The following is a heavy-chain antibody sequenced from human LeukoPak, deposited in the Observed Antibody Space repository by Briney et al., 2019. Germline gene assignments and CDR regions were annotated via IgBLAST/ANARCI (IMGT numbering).Heavy chain of an antibody. CDR2: VDPEDGET. J-gene: IGHJ4*02. CDR1: GYTFTDYY. V-gene: IGHV1-69-2*01. Sequence: GATVKISCKASGYTFTDYYMHWVQQAPGKGLEWMGRVDPEDGETIYAEKFQGRVTITADTSTDTAYMELSSLRSEDTAVYYCATLYYDILTGWGYWGQGTLVTVSS. D-gene: IGHD3-9*01. CDR3: ATLYYDILTGWGY.